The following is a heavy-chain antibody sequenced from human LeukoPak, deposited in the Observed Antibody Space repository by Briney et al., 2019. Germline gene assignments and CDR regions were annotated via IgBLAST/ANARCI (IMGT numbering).Heavy chain of an antibody. CDR1: GFTFSSYG. D-gene: IGHD3-22*01. Sequence: GGSLRLSCAASGFTFSSYGMHWVRQAPGKGLEWVAVISYDGSNKYYADSVKGRFTISRDNSKNTLYLQMNSLRAEDTAVYYCAKESLNYYDSSGYSAYFDYWGQGTLVTVSS. CDR3: AKESLNYYDSSGYSAYFDY. V-gene: IGHV3-30*18. J-gene: IGHJ4*02. CDR2: ISYDGSNK.